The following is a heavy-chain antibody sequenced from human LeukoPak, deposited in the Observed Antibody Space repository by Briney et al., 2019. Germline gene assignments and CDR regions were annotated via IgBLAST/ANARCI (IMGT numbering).Heavy chain of an antibody. CDR1: GFTFSSYW. J-gene: IGHJ3*02. Sequence: PGGSLRLSCAASGFTFSSYWMSWVRQAPGKGLKWVASIKQDGSETRYMDSMKGRFTIFRDNTKSSLYLQMNSLRAEDTAVYYCARYGLGDTFDIWGQRTVVTVSS. CDR2: IKQDGSET. CDR3: ARYGLGDTFDI. V-gene: IGHV3-7*01. D-gene: IGHD4-17*01.